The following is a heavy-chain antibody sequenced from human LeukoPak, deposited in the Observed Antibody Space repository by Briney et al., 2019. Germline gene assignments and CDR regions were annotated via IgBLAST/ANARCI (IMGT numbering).Heavy chain of an antibody. D-gene: IGHD3-3*01. CDR2: INPNSGGT. Sequence: ASVKVSCTTFGYTFTGYYMHWVRQAPGQGLEWMGWINPNSGGTNYAQKFQGRVTMTRDTSISTDYMELSRLRFDDTAVYYCARGPPGDYDFWIGQMGMDVWGQGTTVTVSS. CDR1: GYTFTGYY. J-gene: IGHJ6*02. V-gene: IGHV1-2*02. CDR3: ARGPPGDYDFWIGQMGMDV.